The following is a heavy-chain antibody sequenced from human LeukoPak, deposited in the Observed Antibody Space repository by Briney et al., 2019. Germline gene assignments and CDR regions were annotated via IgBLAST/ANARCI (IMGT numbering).Heavy chain of an antibody. CDR3: ARDYYDSSGYYYSI. Sequence: PSETLSLTCAVYGGSFSSYYWSWIRQPPGKGLEWIGYIYYSGSTNYNPSLKSRVTISVDTSKNQFSLKLSSVTAADTAVYYCARDYYDSSGYYYSIWGQGTLVTVSS. CDR2: IYYSGST. CDR1: GGSFSSYY. V-gene: IGHV4-59*01. D-gene: IGHD3-22*01. J-gene: IGHJ4*02.